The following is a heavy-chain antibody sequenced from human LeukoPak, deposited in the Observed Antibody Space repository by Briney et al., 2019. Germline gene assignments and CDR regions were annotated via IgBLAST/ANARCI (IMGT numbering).Heavy chain of an antibody. CDR3: ARRLRAFGYYYYAMDV. Sequence: SETLSLTCTVSGGSISTYYWSWLRQPPGRGLEWIGYIYYSGSINYSPSLKNRVTISVDTSKNQFSLKLSSVTAADTAVYYCARRLRAFGYYYYAMDVWGQGTTVTVSS. J-gene: IGHJ6*02. CDR1: GGSISTYY. V-gene: IGHV4-59*08. D-gene: IGHD2/OR15-2a*01. CDR2: IYYSGSI.